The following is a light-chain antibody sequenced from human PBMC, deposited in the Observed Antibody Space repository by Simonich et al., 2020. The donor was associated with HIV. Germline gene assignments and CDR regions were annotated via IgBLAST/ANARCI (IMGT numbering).Light chain of an antibody. V-gene: IGKV1-5*03. Sequence: DIQMTQSPSTLSATVGDRVTITFRASQSISIWLAWYQQKPGKAPKLLIYQASSLESGVPSSFSGSGSGTEFTLTISSLQPDDFATYYCQQYKSYPYTFGQGTKLEIK. CDR1: QSISIW. J-gene: IGKJ2*01. CDR3: QQYKSYPYT. CDR2: QAS.